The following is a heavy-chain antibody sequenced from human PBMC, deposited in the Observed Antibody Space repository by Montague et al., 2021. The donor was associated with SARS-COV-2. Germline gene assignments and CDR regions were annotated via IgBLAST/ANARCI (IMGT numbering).Heavy chain of an antibody. CDR3: ARYSGSNYDGLRY. J-gene: IGHJ1*01. CDR1: GGSISRSGFY. Sequence: SETLSLTCSVSGGSISRSGFYWGRLRPPPGQGLEWIGSNYYSGNNYSCPSLKIRVTISIDTSKNPFSLQLSTVTAADAAVYYCARYSGSNYDGLRYWGQGTLVTVSS. V-gene: IGHV4-39*01. D-gene: IGHD1-26*01. CDR2: NYYSGNN.